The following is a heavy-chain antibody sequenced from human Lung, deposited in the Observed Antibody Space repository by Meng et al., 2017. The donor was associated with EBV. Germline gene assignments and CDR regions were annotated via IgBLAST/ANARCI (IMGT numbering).Heavy chain of an antibody. V-gene: IGHV1-69*08. Sequence: QVQLVQSGAEVKXLXVSVKVSGKASGGTFSSYTISWVRQAPGKGLEWMGRIIPILGIANYAQKFQGRVTITADKSTSTAYMELSSLRSEDTAVYYCAREDSSGYRYYFDYLGQGTLGTVTS. D-gene: IGHD3-22*01. CDR2: IIPILGIA. CDR3: AREDSSGYRYYFDY. CDR1: GGTFSSYT. J-gene: IGHJ4*02.